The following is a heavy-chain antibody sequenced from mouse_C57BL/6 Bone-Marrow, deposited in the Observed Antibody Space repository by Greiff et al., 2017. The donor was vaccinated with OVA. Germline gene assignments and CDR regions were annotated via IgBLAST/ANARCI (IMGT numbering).Heavy chain of an antibody. J-gene: IGHJ2*01. D-gene: IGHD1-1*01. CDR2: INPYNGGT. V-gene: IGHV1-19*01. Sequence: EVQLQESGPVLVKPGASVKMSCKASGYTFTDYYMNWVKQSHGKSLEWIGVINPYNGGTSYNQKFKGKATLTVDKSSSTAYMELNSLTSEDSAVYYCARRPGSSPFDYWGQGTTLTVSS. CDR3: ARRPGSSPFDY. CDR1: GYTFTDYY.